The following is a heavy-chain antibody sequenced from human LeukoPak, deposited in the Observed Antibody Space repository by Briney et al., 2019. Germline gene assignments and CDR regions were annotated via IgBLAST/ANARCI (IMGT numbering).Heavy chain of an antibody. Sequence: ASVKVSCKASGYTFTGYYMHWVRQAPGQGLEWMGWINPNSGGTNYAQKFQGRVTMTRDTSISTAYMELSRLRSDDTAVYYCARVDNGDDFWSGYHCYFDYWGQGTLVTVSS. D-gene: IGHD3-3*01. CDR1: GYTFTGYY. V-gene: IGHV1-2*02. CDR2: INPNSGGT. CDR3: ARVDNGDDFWSGYHCYFDY. J-gene: IGHJ4*02.